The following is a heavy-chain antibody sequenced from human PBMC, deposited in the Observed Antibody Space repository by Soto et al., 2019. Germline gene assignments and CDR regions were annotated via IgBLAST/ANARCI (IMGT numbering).Heavy chain of an antibody. J-gene: IGHJ4*02. CDR1: GLTFSIYA. D-gene: IGHD3-22*01. CDR2: ISTNGGST. Sequence: GGSLRLSCSASGLTFSIYAMHWVRQAPEKGLDYVSSISTNGGSTHYADSVKGRFTISRDNSKNTQYLQMSSLRADDTAVYYCVKGEYYYDSSGYYPFDYWGQGTLVTVSS. CDR3: VKGEYYYDSSGYYPFDY. V-gene: IGHV3-64D*06.